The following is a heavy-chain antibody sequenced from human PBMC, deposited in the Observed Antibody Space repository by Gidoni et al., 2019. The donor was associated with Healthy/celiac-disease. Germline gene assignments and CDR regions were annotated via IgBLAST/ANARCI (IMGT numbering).Heavy chain of an antibody. J-gene: IGHJ4*02. CDR2: IYYSGST. V-gene: IGHV4-39*01. CDR3: ARRPKLRYFGIGPGEGEYYFDY. Sequence: SWIRQPPGKGLEWIGSIYYSGSTYYNPSLKSRVTISVDTSKNQFSLKLSSVTAADTAVYYCARRPKLRYFGIGPGEGEYYFDYWGQGTLVTVSS. D-gene: IGHD3-9*01.